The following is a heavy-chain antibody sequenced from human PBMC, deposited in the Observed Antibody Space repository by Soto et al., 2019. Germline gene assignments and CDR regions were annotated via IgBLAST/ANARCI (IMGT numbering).Heavy chain of an antibody. D-gene: IGHD3-9*01. V-gene: IGHV4-39*01. CDR1: DDSINSDKYY. Sequence: SSETLSLTCSVSDDSINSDKYYWGWIRQPPGKGLEWIGGIYYRGNAYYNPSLQTRVTISLDKSKSQFSLKLNSVTAADSAVYFCARLEGLATISYYFDFWGPGALVTVSS. J-gene: IGHJ4*02. CDR3: ARLEGLATISYYFDF. CDR2: IYYRGNA.